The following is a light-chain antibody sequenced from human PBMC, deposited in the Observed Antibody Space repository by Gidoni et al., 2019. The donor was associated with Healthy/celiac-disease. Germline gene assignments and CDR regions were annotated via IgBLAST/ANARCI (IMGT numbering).Light chain of an antibody. J-gene: IGLJ3*02. CDR1: SSDVGDYNY. CDR2: EVS. V-gene: IGLV2-14*01. Sequence: QSALTQPASVSGSPGQSITISCTVTSSDVGDYNYVPWYQQHPGKAPKLMIYEVSNRPSGVSNRFSGSKSGNTASLTISGLQAEDEADYYCSSYTSSSTRVFGGGTKLTVL. CDR3: SSYTSSSTRV.